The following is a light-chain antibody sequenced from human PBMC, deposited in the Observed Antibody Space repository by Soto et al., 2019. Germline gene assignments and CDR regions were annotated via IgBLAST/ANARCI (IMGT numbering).Light chain of an antibody. V-gene: IGKV2-28*01. CDR1: QRLLHSNGNIF. J-gene: IGKJ2*01. CDR2: LGF. Sequence: EIVMTQSPPSLTVTPGEPASISCSSSQRLLHSNGNIFLDWYLQKPGQSPQLLIYLGFNRASGVPDRVSGSGAGTDLTLKIRRVEAEDAGLYSCMQALQTPYTFGQGTKLEIK. CDR3: MQALQTPYT.